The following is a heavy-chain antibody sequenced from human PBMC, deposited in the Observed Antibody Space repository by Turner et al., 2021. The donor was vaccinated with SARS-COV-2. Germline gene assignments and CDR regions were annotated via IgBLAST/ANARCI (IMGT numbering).Heavy chain of an antibody. Sequence: QVQLQESGPGLVKPSATLSLTSTASGGSISSYYWSWIRQPPGKGLEWIGYIYYSGSTNYNPSLKSRVTISVDTSKNQFSLKLSSVTAADTAVYYCARHPLNYDFWSGYYYYGMDVWGQGTTVTVSS. J-gene: IGHJ6*02. D-gene: IGHD3-3*01. V-gene: IGHV4-59*08. CDR1: GGSISSYY. CDR2: IYYSGST. CDR3: ARHPLNYDFWSGYYYYGMDV.